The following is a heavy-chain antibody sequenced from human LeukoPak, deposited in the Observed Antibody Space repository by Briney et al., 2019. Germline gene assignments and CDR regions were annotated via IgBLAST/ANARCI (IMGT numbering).Heavy chain of an antibody. D-gene: IGHD3-10*01. V-gene: IGHV3-15*01. CDR1: GFTFSNAW. Sequence: GGSLRLSCAASGFTFSNAWMSWVRQAPGKGLEWVGRIKSKTDGGTTDYAAPVKGRFTISRDDSKNTLYLQMNSLKTEDTAVYYCAKGHYYGSGSLDYWGQGTLVTVSS. CDR2: IKSKTDGGTT. CDR3: AKGHYYGSGSLDY. J-gene: IGHJ4*02.